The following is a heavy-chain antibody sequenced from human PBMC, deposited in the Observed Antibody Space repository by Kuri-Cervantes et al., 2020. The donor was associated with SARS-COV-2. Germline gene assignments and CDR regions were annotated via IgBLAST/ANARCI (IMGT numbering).Heavy chain of an antibody. J-gene: IGHJ6*03. Sequence: ASVKVSCKASGYTFTGYYMHWVRQAPGQGLEWMGIINPSGGSTSYAQKFQGRVTMTRDTSTSTVFMQLSSLRSEDTALYYCARDSLSRRKSSDYMDVWGKGTTVTVSS. CDR1: GYTFTGYY. CDR2: INPSGGST. CDR3: ARDSLSRRKSSDYMDV. V-gene: IGHV1-46*01.